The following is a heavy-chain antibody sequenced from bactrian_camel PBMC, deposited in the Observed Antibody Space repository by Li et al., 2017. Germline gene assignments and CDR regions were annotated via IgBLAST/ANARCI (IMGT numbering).Heavy chain of an antibody. Sequence: HVQLVESGGGWVQAGGTLRLSCLASGFTFDGPDMIWYRQAPGKDCELVAIISGDGATVYADSVKGRFIISEDKARLSLQMSGLGTEDTATYYCAAKCTGWGPYNGVLKWGQGTQVTVS. V-gene: IGHV3S55*01. CDR1: GFTFDGPD. CDR3: AAKCTGWGPYNGVLK. D-gene: IGHD5*01. CDR2: ISGDGAT. J-gene: IGHJ4*01.